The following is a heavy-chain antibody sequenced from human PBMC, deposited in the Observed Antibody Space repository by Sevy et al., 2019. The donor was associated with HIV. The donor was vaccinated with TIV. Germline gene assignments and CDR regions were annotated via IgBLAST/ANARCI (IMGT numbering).Heavy chain of an antibody. J-gene: IGHJ4*02. CDR1: GFNFSSYA. D-gene: IGHD3-22*01. Sequence: GESLKISCAASGFNFSSYAMNWVRQAPGKGLEWVSGISGSGGSGDKTNYADSVKGRFTISRDDSKNSLYLQLNSLRAEDTAIYYCARKYDSSGYFDYWGQGTLVTVSS. V-gene: IGHV3-23*01. CDR3: ARKYDSSGYFDY. CDR2: ISGSGGSGDKT.